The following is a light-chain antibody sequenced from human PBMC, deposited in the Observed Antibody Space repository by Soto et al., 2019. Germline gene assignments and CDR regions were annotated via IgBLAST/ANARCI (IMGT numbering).Light chain of an antibody. V-gene: IGKV1-5*01. Sequence: DIQLIQSPPTLSASVGDRFTITCLAIQTISTWMAWYQQKPGKAPKLLFYEASTLQSGVASRFSGSGSGTDFTLIISGLQPDDSATYYCQQYTNTNNPWMFGQGTKVDIK. CDR3: QQYTNTNNPWM. J-gene: IGKJ1*01. CDR1: QTISTW. CDR2: EAS.